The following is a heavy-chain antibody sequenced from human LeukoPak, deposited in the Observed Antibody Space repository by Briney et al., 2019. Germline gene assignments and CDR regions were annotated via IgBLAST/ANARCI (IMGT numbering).Heavy chain of an antibody. CDR3: ARENVWLYYYYYYYMDV. Sequence: SETLSLTCTVSGGSSSSYYWGWIRQPAGKGLEWVGRIYTSGSTNYNPSLKRRVTLSVDTSKNQFSLKLRSVTAADPAVYYCARENVWLYYYYYYYMDVWGKGTTVTISS. J-gene: IGHJ6*03. CDR2: IYTSGST. CDR1: GGSSSSYY. D-gene: IGHD3-9*01. V-gene: IGHV4-4*07.